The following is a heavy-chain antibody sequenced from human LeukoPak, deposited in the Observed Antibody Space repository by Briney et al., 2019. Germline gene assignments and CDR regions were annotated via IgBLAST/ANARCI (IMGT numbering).Heavy chain of an antibody. J-gene: IGHJ4*02. D-gene: IGHD6-19*01. CDR1: GYTFTSYD. Sequence: ASVKVSCKASGYTFTSYDINWVRQATGQGLEWMGWMNPSSGNTGYAQKFQGRVTMTRNTSISTAYMEPSSLRSEDTAVYYCAIRGLAVAGQGFGYWGQGTLVTVSS. CDR3: AIRGLAVAGQGFGY. V-gene: IGHV1-8*01. CDR2: MNPSSGNT.